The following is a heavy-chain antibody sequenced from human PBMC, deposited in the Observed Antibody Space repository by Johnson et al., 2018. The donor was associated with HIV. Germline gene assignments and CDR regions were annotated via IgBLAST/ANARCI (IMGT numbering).Heavy chain of an antibody. CDR2: IRYDGSNK. V-gene: IGHV3-30*02. CDR1: LFTFPSYG. Sequence: QVHLVESGGGVVQPGGSLRLSCAASLFTFPSYGMHWVRQAPGKGLEWVAFIRYDGSNKYYADSEKGRFTISRDNSKNTLYLQMNSLRAEDTAVYYCAREKTTPDAFDIWGQGTMVTVSS. J-gene: IGHJ3*02. CDR3: AREKTTPDAFDI. D-gene: IGHD4-11*01.